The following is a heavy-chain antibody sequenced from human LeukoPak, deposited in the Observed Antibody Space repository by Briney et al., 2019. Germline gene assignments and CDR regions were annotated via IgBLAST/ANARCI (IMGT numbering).Heavy chain of an antibody. J-gene: IGHJ3*01. CDR2: FDPEDGET. CDR1: GYTLTELS. D-gene: IGHD3-10*01. V-gene: IGHV1-24*01. CDR3: ATDPTMVRGVNL. Sequence: ASVKVSCKVSGYTLTELSMHWVRQAPGKGLEWMGGFDPEDGETIYAQMFQGRVTMTEDTSTDTAYMELSSLRSEDTAVYYCATDPTMVRGVNLWGQGTMVTVSS.